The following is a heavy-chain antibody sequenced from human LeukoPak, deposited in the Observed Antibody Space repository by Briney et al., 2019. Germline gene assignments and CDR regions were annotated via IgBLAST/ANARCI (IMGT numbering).Heavy chain of an antibody. CDR1: GYTFTSYY. V-gene: IGHV1-46*03. CDR3: TRVYCSSSSCYNADY. CDR2: INLNGGST. Sequence: ASVKVSCKTSGYTFTSYYMHWVGQAPGQGLEWMGLINLNGGSTKYAQKFQGRVTMTRDTSTSTVYIELSSLRSEDTAVYYCTRVYCSSSSCYNADYWGQGTLVTVSS. D-gene: IGHD2-2*02. J-gene: IGHJ4*02.